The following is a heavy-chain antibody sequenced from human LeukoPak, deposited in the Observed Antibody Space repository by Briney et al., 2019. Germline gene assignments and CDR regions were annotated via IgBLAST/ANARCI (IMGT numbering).Heavy chain of an antibody. V-gene: IGHV5-51*01. D-gene: IGHD3-22*01. CDR2: IYPGDSDT. CDR1: GYSFTSYW. Sequence: GESLKISCEGSGYSFTSYWIGWVRQMPGKGLEWMGIIYPGDSDTRYSPSFQGQVTISADKSISTAYLQWSSLKASDTAMYYCARRGIYYDSSGYPGDFDYWGQGTLVTVSS. CDR3: ARRGIYYDSSGYPGDFDY. J-gene: IGHJ4*02.